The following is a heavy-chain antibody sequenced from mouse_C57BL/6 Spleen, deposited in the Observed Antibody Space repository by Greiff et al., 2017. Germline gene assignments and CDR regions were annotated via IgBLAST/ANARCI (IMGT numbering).Heavy chain of an antibody. CDR3: AREGPYAGVASMDY. D-gene: IGHD1-1*01. V-gene: IGHV1-39*01. Sequence: VHVQQSGPELVKPGASVKISCKASGYSFPDYNMNWVKQSNGKSLEWIGVINPHYGTTSYNQKFKGKATLTVDQSSSTAYMQLNSLTSEDSAVYYGAREGPYAGVASMDYWGQGTSVTVSS. CDR2: INPHYGTT. J-gene: IGHJ4*01. CDR1: GYSFPDYN.